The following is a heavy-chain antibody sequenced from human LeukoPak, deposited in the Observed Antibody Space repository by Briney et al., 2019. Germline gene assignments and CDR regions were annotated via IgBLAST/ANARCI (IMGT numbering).Heavy chain of an antibody. Sequence: GGSLRLPCVASGFTFYNAWMSWVRQAPGKGLEWVGRIKNKVDGGTTDYAAPVKDRFTISRDDSNNTLYLEMKGLQTEDSAIYYSITGGNHWNNLAPFDYWGQGTLVTVSS. V-gene: IGHV3-15*01. J-gene: IGHJ4*02. CDR1: GFTFYNAW. CDR2: IKNKVDGGTT. D-gene: IGHD1/OR15-1a*01. CDR3: ITGGNHWNNLAPFDY.